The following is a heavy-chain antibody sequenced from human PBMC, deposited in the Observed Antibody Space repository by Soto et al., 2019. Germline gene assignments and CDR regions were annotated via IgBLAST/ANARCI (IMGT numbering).Heavy chain of an antibody. CDR2: IIPILGIA. CDR1: GGTFSSYT. D-gene: IGHD3-3*01. J-gene: IGHJ4*02. Sequence: SVKVSCKASGGTFSSYTISWVRQAPGQGLEWMGRIIPILGIANYAQKFQGRVTITADKSTSTAYMELSSLRSEDTAVYYCARDPHYDFWIGYLEAKSDYWGQGTLVTVSS. CDR3: ARDPHYDFWIGYLEAKSDY. V-gene: IGHV1-69*02.